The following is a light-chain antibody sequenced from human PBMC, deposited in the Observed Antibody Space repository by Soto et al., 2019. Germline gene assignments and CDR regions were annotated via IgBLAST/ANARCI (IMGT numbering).Light chain of an antibody. Sequence: DIQMTQSPSTLSASVGDRVTITCRASQSISTWLAWYQQNPGKAPNRLIYKASTLESGVPSRFSGGGSGTEFTLNISSLQPDDFATYYCQQYNSDSRTFGQGTKVEIK. CDR2: KAS. V-gene: IGKV1-5*03. CDR1: QSISTW. J-gene: IGKJ1*01. CDR3: QQYNSDSRT.